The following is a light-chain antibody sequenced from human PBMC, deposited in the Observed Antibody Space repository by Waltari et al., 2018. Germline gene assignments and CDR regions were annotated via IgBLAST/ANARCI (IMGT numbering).Light chain of an antibody. CDR2: DTS. Sequence: DIVLTHSPGTLSLSPGESVTLSCRASENIRSYLAWYQQKPGQAPRLLIDDTSTRATGIPDRFSGSGLGTDFSLTISRLEPEDFAVYYCQKYETLPATFGQGTKVEIK. J-gene: IGKJ1*01. V-gene: IGKV3-20*01. CDR3: QKYETLPAT. CDR1: ENIRSY.